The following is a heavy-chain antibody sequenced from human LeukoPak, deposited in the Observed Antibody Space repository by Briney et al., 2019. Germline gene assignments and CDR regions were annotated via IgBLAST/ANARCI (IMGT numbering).Heavy chain of an antibody. V-gene: IGHV3-23*01. Sequence: GASLRLSCAASGLTFSSYAMCWVRQAPGKGLEWVSAFSGSGGSTYYADSVKGRFTISRDNSKNTLYLQMNGLRAEDTAVYYCAKEDYYDSRAGPDYWGQGTLVTVSS. D-gene: IGHD3-22*01. CDR3: AKEDYYDSRAGPDY. J-gene: IGHJ4*02. CDR2: FSGSGGST. CDR1: GLTFSSYA.